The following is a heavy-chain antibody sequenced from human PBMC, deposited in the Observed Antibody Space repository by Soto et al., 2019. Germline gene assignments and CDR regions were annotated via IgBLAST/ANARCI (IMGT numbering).Heavy chain of an antibody. CDR3: AKDLNGSGSFTSYYHYGMDV. V-gene: IGHV3-23*01. CDR2: ISGSGRNT. CDR1: GFTFSNYA. Sequence: EVQMLESGGGLVHPGGSLRLSCAASGFTFSNYAMNWVRQAPGKGLEWVSSISGSGRNTYYADSVKGRLTIYRDSSKNTLYLQMNSLRVEDTGVYYCAKDLNGSGSFTSYYHYGMDVWGQGTKVTVSS. D-gene: IGHD3-10*01. J-gene: IGHJ6*02.